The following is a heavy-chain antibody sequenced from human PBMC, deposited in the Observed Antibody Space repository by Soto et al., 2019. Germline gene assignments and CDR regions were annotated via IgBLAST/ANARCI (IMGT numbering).Heavy chain of an antibody. Sequence: ESGPTLVNPTQTLTLTCTFSGFSLNITGVCVSWIRQPPGKALEWLARIDWDDDKYYSTSLKTRLTISKDTSKNQVALTMTNMDPVDTATYYCARLNYYYYYMDVWGQGTTVTVSS. CDR2: IDWDDDK. CDR3: ARLNYYYYYMDV. CDR1: GFSLNITGVC. V-gene: IGHV2-70*11. J-gene: IGHJ6*03.